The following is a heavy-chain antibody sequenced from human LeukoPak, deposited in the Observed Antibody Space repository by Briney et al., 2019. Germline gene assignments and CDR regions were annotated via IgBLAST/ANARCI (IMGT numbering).Heavy chain of an antibody. V-gene: IGHV3-21*01. Sequence: GGSLRLSCAASGFTFSSYSMNWVRQAPGKGLEWVSSISSSSSYIYYADSVKGRFTISRDNAKNSLYLQMNSLRAEDTAVYYCARDGPDYGGKRYYYMDVWGKGTTVTVSS. D-gene: IGHD4-23*01. CDR3: ARDGPDYGGKRYYYMDV. J-gene: IGHJ6*03. CDR1: GFTFSSYS. CDR2: ISSSSSYI.